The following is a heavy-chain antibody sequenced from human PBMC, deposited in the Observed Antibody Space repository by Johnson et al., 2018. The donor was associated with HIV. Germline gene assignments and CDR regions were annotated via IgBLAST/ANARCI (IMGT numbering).Heavy chain of an antibody. Sequence: QVQLVESGGGLVQPGGSLRLSCAASGFTVSSYGMHWVRHAPGKGLEWVAVISYDGSNKYYADSVRGRFTISRDNSKNTLYLQMNSLRVEDTAVYYCAKDWDRWLQPPGDAFDIRGRGTMVTVSS. J-gene: IGHJ3*02. D-gene: IGHD5-24*01. CDR3: AKDWDRWLQPPGDAFDI. CDR2: ISYDGSNK. V-gene: IGHV3-30*18. CDR1: GFTVSSYG.